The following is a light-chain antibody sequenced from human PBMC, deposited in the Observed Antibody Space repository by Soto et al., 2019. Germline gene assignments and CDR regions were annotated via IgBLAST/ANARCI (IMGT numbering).Light chain of an antibody. J-gene: IGKJ1*01. V-gene: IGKV1-5*01. Sequence: DIQMTQSPSTLSASVGDRVTITCRASQSVTAWLAWYQQKPGKAAKLLIYDAASLKTGVESSCSGGGSETDFPITISSLQHDDFATYYCQQYHTYLTCGQGTKVEIK. CDR2: DAA. CDR3: QQYHTYLT. CDR1: QSVTAW.